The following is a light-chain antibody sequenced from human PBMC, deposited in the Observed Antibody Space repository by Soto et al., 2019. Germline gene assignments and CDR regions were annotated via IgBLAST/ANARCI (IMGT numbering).Light chain of an antibody. V-gene: IGLV2-8*01. J-gene: IGLJ1*01. Sequence: QYALTQPPSASGSPGQSVTISCTGTTSDIGAYNYVSWYQQRPGKAPKLIIYEVTRRPSGVADRIFGSKSDTTASLTVSGLQAEDEADYYCSSFAGTNSFVFGTGNKVTVL. CDR3: SSFAGTNSFV. CDR1: TSDIGAYNY. CDR2: EVT.